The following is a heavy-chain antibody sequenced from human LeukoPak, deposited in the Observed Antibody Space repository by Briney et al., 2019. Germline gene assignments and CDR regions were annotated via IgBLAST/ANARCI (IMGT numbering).Heavy chain of an antibody. CDR2: IYYSGRT. CDR3: ARHTDDLGYSQH. J-gene: IGHJ1*01. V-gene: IGHV4-59*08. Sequence: SETLSLTCTVSGGSISRYYWSWIRQPPGKGLEWIWYIYYSGRTKYNPSLKSRVTISVDTSKNQFSLKLSSVTAADTAVYYCARHTDDLGYSQHWGQGTLVTVSS. CDR1: GGSISRYY. D-gene: IGHD3-16*01.